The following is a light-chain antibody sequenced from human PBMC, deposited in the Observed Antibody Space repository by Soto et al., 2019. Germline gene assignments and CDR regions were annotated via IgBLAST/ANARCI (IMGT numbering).Light chain of an antibody. CDR2: EVS. Sequence: QSALTQPASVSGCPGQSITISCAGTSSDVGGYNYVSWYQQHPGKAPKLMISEVSNRPSGVSNRFSGSKSGNTASLTISGLQAEDEADYYCSSYTSNRFYVFGTGTKVTVL. CDR3: SSYTSNRFYV. CDR1: SSDVGGYNY. V-gene: IGLV2-14*01. J-gene: IGLJ1*01.